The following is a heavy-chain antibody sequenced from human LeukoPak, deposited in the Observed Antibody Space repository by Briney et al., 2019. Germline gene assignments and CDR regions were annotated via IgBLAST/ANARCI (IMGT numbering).Heavy chain of an antibody. D-gene: IGHD2-21*01. J-gene: IGHJ2*01. Sequence: GGSLRLSLAASWFPFNYHGMHWGRPAPGEGLEGVANIKQGGSEKYYVGSVKGRFTISRDNAKNSLYLQMNSLRAEDTAVYYCARALYRQHIVVVNAKNYWYFDLWGRGTLVTVSS. CDR1: WFPFNYHG. CDR2: IKQGGSEK. CDR3: ARALYRQHIVVVNAKNYWYFDL. V-gene: IGHV3-7*01.